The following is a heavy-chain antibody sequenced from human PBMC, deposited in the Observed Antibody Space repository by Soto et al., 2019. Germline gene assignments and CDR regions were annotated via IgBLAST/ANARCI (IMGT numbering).Heavy chain of an antibody. V-gene: IGHV4-39*01. CDR2: MFYGVST. CDR3: ARLPSRHLVDY. Sequence: PSETLSLTCTVSGSSINSSGYYWGWIRQPPGKGLEWIGSMFYGVSTYYNPSLKSQVTVSVDTSKTQLSLNLRSVTAADTAVYYCARLPSRHLVDYWGQGTLVTVSS. J-gene: IGHJ4*02. D-gene: IGHD3-3*02. CDR1: GSSINSSGYY.